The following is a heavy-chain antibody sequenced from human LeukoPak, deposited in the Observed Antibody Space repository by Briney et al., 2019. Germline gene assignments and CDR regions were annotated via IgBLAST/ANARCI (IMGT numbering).Heavy chain of an antibody. D-gene: IGHD1-14*01. CDR2: IERYSMII. Sequence: GGSLRLSCEASGFTFNTYSMNWGRQGPGKGGWWVSYIERYSMIIHYADSVKGRFTISRDHEKNSLFLQMNRLRADNTAIYYCYNQTPNHDLDFWGQGTLVAVSS. V-gene: IGHV3-48*01. CDR1: GFTFNTYS. CDR3: YNQTPNHDLDF. J-gene: IGHJ4*02.